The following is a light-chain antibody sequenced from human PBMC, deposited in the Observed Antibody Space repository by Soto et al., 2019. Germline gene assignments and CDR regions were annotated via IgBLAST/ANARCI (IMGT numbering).Light chain of an antibody. CDR3: QQYNSYWT. Sequence: DFQMTQSPSTLSASVGDRVTITCRASQNIRSRLAWFQQKPGKAPKLLIYDASSLESGVPSRFSGSGSGTEFTLTISSLQHDDFATYYCQQYNSYWTFGQGTKGDIK. CDR1: QNIRSR. V-gene: IGKV1-5*01. J-gene: IGKJ1*01. CDR2: DAS.